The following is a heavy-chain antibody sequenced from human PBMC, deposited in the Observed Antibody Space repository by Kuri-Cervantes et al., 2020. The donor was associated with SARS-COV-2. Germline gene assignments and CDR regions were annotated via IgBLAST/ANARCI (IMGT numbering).Heavy chain of an antibody. J-gene: IGHJ6*02. CDR2: ISYDGSNK. CDR1: GFTFSSYA. V-gene: IGHV3-30-3*01. D-gene: IGHD4-23*01. CDR3: ARDLFGGGGYYYGMDV. Sequence: GESLKISCAASGFTFSSYAMHWVRQAPGKGLEWVAVISYDGSNKYYADSVKGRFTISRDNSKNTLYLQMNSLRAKDTAVYYCARDLFGGGGYYYGMDVWGQGTTVTVSS.